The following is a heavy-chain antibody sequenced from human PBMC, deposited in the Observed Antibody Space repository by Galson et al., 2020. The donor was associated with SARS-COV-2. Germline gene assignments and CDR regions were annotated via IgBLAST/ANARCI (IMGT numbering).Heavy chain of an antibody. CDR3: AGGRYYSGGGSCYSGWFDP. V-gene: IGHV4-31*03. J-gene: IGHJ5*02. Sequence: ASETLSLTCTVSGGSISSGGYYWSWIRQHPGKGLEWIGYIYYSGSTYYNPSLKSRVTISVDTSKNQFSLKLSSVTAADTAVYYCAGGRYYSGGGSCYSGWFDPWGQGTLVTVSS. CDR2: IYYSGST. D-gene: IGHD2-15*01. CDR1: GGSISSGGYY.